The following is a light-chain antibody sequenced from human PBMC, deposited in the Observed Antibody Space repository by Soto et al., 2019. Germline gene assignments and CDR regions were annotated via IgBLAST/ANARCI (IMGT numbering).Light chain of an antibody. CDR1: QSVSSSY. V-gene: IGKV3-20*01. CDR2: GAS. J-gene: IGKJ1*01. Sequence: EIELTQSPGTLSLSPGERATLSCRASQSVSSSYLAWYQQKPGQAPRLLIYGASSRATGIPDGFSGSGSGTDFTLTISRLEPEDFAVYYCQQYGSSPGWTFGQGTKLDIK. CDR3: QQYGSSPGWT.